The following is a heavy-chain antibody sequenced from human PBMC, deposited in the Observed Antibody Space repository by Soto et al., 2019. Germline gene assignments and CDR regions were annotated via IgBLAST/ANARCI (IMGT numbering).Heavy chain of an antibody. CDR3: ARSLPGGTVFYMDI. J-gene: IGHJ6*03. V-gene: IGHV4-31*03. D-gene: IGHD1-26*01. CDR1: GGSITGGFSY. Sequence: QLQLRESGPGLVQPAQTLSLTCTVAGGSITGGFSYWTWVRQHPGKGLEWVGHIYYSGTGYYNTALMNRVALSVDPSKNRFSLKLSSVTAADTAIYFCARSLPGGTVFYMDIWGEGTKVTVSS. CDR2: IYYSGTG.